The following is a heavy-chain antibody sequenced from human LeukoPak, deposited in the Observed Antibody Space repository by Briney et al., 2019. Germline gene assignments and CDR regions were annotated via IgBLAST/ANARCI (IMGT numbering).Heavy chain of an antibody. Sequence: PGGSPRLSCAASGFRFNTYWMSWVRQAPGKGLEWVANIKQDGNEKYYVDSVKGRFTISRDNAKNSLYLQMNSLRAEDTAVYYCARLLLWFGVNWFDPWGKGTTVTVSS. V-gene: IGHV3-7*01. CDR3: ARLLLWFGVNWFDP. J-gene: IGHJ6*04. CDR2: IKQDGNEK. CDR1: GFRFNTYW. D-gene: IGHD3-10*01.